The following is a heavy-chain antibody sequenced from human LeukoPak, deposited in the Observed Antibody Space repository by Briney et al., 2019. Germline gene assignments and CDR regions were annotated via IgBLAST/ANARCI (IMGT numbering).Heavy chain of an antibody. Sequence: GGSLRLSCVASAFTFNNYWMHWVRQAPGKGLVWVSRIKGGGSSTNYADSVRGRFTISRDNAKNTVYLQMNSLRTEDTAVYYCARGLPNYYGMDVWGQGTTVTVSS. V-gene: IGHV3-74*01. J-gene: IGHJ6*02. CDR1: AFTFNNYW. CDR2: IKGGGSST. CDR3: ARGLPNYYGMDV.